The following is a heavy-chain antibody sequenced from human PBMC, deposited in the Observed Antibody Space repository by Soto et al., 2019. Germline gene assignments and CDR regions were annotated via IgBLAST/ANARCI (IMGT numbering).Heavy chain of an antibody. V-gene: IGHV1-69*02. J-gene: IGHJ3*02. Sequence: ASVKVSCKASGGTFSTYTVIWVRQAPGQGLEWMGRIIPMLDITNTAQSFQGRVTITADKSTSTAYLELSTLRSDDTAIYFCTLGSWSAETFDIWGRGTMVTVSS. D-gene: IGHD6-13*01. CDR2: IIPMLDIT. CDR3: TLGSWSAETFDI. CDR1: GGTFSTYT.